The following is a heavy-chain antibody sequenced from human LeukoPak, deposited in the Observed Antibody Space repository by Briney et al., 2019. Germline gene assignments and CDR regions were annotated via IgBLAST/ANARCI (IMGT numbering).Heavy chain of an antibody. V-gene: IGHV4-31*03. J-gene: IGHJ4*02. D-gene: IGHD6-13*01. CDR1: GGSISSGGYY. CDR2: IYYSGST. CDR3: ARAIAAAGYIDY. Sequence: SETLSLTCTVSGGSISSGGYYWSWTRQHPGKGLEWIGYIYYSGSTYYNPSLKSRVTISVDTSKNQFSLKLSSVTAADTAVYYCARAIAAAGYIDYWGQGTLVTVSS.